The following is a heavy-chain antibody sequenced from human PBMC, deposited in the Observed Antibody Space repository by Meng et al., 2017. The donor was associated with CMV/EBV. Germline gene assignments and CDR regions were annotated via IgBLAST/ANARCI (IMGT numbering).Heavy chain of an antibody. CDR3: ARAIYCHSSSCYNWFDP. J-gene: IGHJ5*02. CDR2: IHYGADT. Sequence: SISSSSCCCGWIRQPRRRRLGWISSIHYGADTSYSPSLKGQVTISVDTSKGQFSLNLSTVTAADTAVYYCARAIYCHSSSCYNWFDPWGQGTLVTVSS. V-gene: IGHV4-39*07. D-gene: IGHD2-2*01. CDR1: SISSSSCC.